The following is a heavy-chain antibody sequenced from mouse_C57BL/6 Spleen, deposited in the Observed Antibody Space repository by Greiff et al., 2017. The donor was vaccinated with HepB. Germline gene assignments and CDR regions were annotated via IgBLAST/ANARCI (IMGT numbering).Heavy chain of an antibody. J-gene: IGHJ2*01. D-gene: IGHD1-1*01. CDR1: GYTFTDYY. V-gene: IGHV1-26*01. CDR3: ARDGSPFDY. Sequence: EVKLQQSGPELVKPGASVKISCKASGYTFTDYYMNWVKQSHGKSLEWIGDINPNNGGTSYNQKFKGKATLTVDKSSSTAYMELRSLTSEDSAVYYCARDGSPFDYWGQGTTLTVSS. CDR2: INPNNGGT.